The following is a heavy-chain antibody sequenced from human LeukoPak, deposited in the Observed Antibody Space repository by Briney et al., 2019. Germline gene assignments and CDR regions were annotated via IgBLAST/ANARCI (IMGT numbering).Heavy chain of an antibody. CDR3: ASSGSYRFDY. Sequence: GGSLRLSCAASGFTFNNAWMSRVRQAPGKGLEWVSHITASGTAMFYADSVKGRFTISRDNAKNSLYLQMNSLRDEDTAVYYCASSGSYRFDYWGQGTLVTVSS. CDR2: ITASGTAM. V-gene: IGHV3-48*02. D-gene: IGHD1-26*01. CDR1: GFTFNNAW. J-gene: IGHJ4*02.